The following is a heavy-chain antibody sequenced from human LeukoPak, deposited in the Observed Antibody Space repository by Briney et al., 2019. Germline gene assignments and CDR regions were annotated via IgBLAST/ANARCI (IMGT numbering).Heavy chain of an antibody. Sequence: ASVKVSCKASGYTFTSYGISWVRQAPGQGLEWMGWMNPNSGNTGYAQKFQGRVTMTRNTSISTAYMELSSLRSEDTAVYYCATRTQYGDPKRYYYYGMDVWGQGTTVTVSS. CDR1: GYTFTSYG. D-gene: IGHD4-17*01. J-gene: IGHJ6*02. CDR2: MNPNSGNT. CDR3: ATRTQYGDPKRYYYYGMDV. V-gene: IGHV1-8*02.